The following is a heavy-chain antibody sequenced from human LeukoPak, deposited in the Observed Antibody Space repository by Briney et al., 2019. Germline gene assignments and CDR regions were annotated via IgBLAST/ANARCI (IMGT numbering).Heavy chain of an antibody. Sequence: GESLKISCKGSGYSFITYWIGWVRQMPEKGLEWMGIIYPDDSDTKYSPSFQGQVIISADKSISTAYLQWSSLKVSDTAMYYCARQGGRTKNWNGPPSGWGQGTLVTVSS. J-gene: IGHJ4*02. V-gene: IGHV5-51*01. CDR3: ARQGGRTKNWNGPPSG. CDR2: IYPDDSDT. D-gene: IGHD1-1*01. CDR1: GYSFITYW.